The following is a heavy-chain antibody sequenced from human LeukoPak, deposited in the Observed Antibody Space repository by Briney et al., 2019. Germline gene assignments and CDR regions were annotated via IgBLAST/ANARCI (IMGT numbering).Heavy chain of an antibody. CDR2: INHSGST. Sequence: SETLSLTCAVYGGSFSGYYWSWIRQPPGKGLEWIGEINHSGSTNYNPSLKSRVTISVDTSKNQFSLKLRSVTAADTAVYYCARHHWGYYFDYWGQGTLVTVSS. D-gene: IGHD3-16*01. V-gene: IGHV4-34*01. CDR1: GGSFSGYY. CDR3: ARHHWGYYFDY. J-gene: IGHJ4*02.